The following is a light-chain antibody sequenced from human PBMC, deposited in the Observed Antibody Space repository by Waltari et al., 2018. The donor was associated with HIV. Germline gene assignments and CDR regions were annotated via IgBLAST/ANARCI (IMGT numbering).Light chain of an antibody. Sequence: EIVMTQSPATLSVSPGERATLSCRASESVGSSLAWYQQKPGQAPRLLIHGASTRTTDIPAGFSGSGSGTEFTLTISSLQSEDIALYYCQQYNVWPVTFGGGTTVEIK. CDR1: ESVGSS. J-gene: IGKJ4*01. CDR3: QQYNVWPVT. V-gene: IGKV3-15*01. CDR2: GAS.